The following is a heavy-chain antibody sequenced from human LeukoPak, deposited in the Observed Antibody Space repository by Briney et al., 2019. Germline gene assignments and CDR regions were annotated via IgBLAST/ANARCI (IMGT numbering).Heavy chain of an antibody. V-gene: IGHV4-39*01. CDR1: GGSIGSSGFY. CDR3: GRHVSNRYDYYYGLDV. J-gene: IGHJ6*02. Sequence: SETLSLTCTVSGGSIGSSGFYWGWIRQPPGKGLEWVASIYYPGYTHYNPSLESRVTISVDTSKMQFSLTVSSVTAADTAVYYCGRHVSNRYDYYYGLDVWGQGTTVTVSS. CDR2: IYYPGYT.